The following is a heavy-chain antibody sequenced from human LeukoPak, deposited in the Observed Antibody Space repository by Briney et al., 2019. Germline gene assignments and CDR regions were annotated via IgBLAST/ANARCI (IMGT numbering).Heavy chain of an antibody. V-gene: IGHV3-23*01. Sequence: GGSLRLSCAASGFTFSSYAMSWVRQAPGKGLEWVSAISGSGGSTYYADSVKGRFTISRDNSKNTLYLQMNSLRAEDTAVYYCAKDSAYCGGDCYSSLDYWGQGTLVTVSS. D-gene: IGHD2-21*02. CDR3: AKDSAYCGGDCYSSLDY. CDR2: ISGSGGST. CDR1: GFTFSSYA. J-gene: IGHJ4*02.